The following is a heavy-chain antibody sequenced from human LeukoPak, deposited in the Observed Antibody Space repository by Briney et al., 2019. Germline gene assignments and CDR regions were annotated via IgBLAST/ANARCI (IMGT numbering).Heavy chain of an antibody. CDR1: GFTVSSNY. V-gene: IGHV3-66*02. J-gene: IGHJ4*02. CDR2: IYSGGST. Sequence: PGGSLRLSCAASGFTVSSNYMSWVRQAPGKGLEWVSVIYSGGSTYYADSVKGRFTISRDNSKNTLHLQMNSLRAEDTAVYYCARGNRNYYFDYWGQGTLVTVSS. CDR3: ARGNRNYYFDY. D-gene: IGHD1-14*01.